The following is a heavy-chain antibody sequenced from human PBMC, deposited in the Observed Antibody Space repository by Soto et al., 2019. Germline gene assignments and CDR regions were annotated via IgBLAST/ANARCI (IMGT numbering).Heavy chain of an antibody. CDR1: GYTFTSYD. D-gene: IGHD3-10*01. J-gene: IGHJ6*03. V-gene: IGHV1-8*01. CDR2: MNPNSGNT. CDR3: ARGGYYGSGSYLGYYYYYIDV. Sequence: QVQLVQSGAEVKKPGASVKVSCKASGYTFTSYDINWVRQATGQGLEWMGWMNPNSGNTGYAQKFQGRVTMTRNTSISTAYMELSSLRSEDTAVYYCARGGYYGSGSYLGYYYYYIDVWGKGTTVTVSS.